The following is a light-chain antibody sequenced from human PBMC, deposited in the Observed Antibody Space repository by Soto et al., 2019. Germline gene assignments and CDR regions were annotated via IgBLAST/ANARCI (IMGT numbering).Light chain of an antibody. CDR1: QGIRND. CDR2: KAS. J-gene: IGKJ1*01. Sequence: DIQMTQSPSSLSASVGDRVTSTCRASQGIRNDLGWYQQKPGKAPKRLIYKASTLKSGVPSRFSGSGSGTDFTLTISCLQSEDFATYYCQQYYSYPWTFGQGTTVDIK. V-gene: IGKV1-17*01. CDR3: QQYYSYPWT.